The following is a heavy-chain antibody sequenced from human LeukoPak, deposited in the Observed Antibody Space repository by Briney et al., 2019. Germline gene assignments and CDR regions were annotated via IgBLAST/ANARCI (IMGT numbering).Heavy chain of an antibody. CDR2: ISYDGGRR. D-gene: IGHD2-15*01. Sequence: GGSLRLSCAASGFTFSSYGMHWVRQAPGKGLEWVAVISYDGGRRYYADSVKGRFTISRDNSKNTLYPLMDSLRAEDTAVYYCARWRRESQYCSGESCSSGPALDYWGQGTLVTVSS. CDR3: ARWRRESQYCSGESCSSGPALDY. J-gene: IGHJ4*02. CDR1: GFTFSSYG. V-gene: IGHV3-30*04.